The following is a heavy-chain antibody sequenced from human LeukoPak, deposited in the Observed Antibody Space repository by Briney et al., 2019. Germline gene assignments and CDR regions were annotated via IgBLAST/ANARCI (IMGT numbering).Heavy chain of an antibody. CDR2: INPNSGGT. CDR3: ARPYCSSTSCINWFDP. Sequence: ASVKVSCKASGYTFTGYYVHWVRQAPGQGLEWMGWINPNSGGTNYAQKFQGRVTMTSDTSISTAYMELSRLRSDDTAVYYCARPYCSSTSCINWFDPWGQGTLVTVSS. J-gene: IGHJ5*02. CDR1: GYTFTGYY. D-gene: IGHD2-2*01. V-gene: IGHV1-2*02.